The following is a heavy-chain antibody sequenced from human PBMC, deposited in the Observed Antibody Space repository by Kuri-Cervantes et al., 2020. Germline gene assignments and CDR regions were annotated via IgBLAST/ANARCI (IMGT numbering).Heavy chain of an antibody. D-gene: IGHD3-22*01. CDR2: ISSSSTYI. CDR1: GFTFSTYS. Sequence: GESLKISCAASGFTFSTYSMNWVRQAPGKGLEWVSRISSSSTYIYYADSVKGRFTISRDNAKNALYPQMNSLRAEDTAVYYCAREGGKYYYDSSGYYIDYWGQGTLVTVSS. CDR3: AREGGKYYYDSSGYYIDY. V-gene: IGHV3-21*03. J-gene: IGHJ4*02.